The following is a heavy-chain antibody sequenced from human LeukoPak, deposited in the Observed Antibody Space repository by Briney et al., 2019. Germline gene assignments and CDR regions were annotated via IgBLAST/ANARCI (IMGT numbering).Heavy chain of an antibody. V-gene: IGHV4-59*08. Sequence: PSEALSLTCTVSGGSISSYYWSWIRQPPGKGLEWIGYIYYSGSTNYNPSLKSRVTISVDTSKNQFSLKLSSVTAADTAVYYCARQWVAGQGYWGQGTLVTVSS. J-gene: IGHJ4*02. CDR1: GGSISSYY. D-gene: IGHD6-19*01. CDR2: IYYSGST. CDR3: ARQWVAGQGY.